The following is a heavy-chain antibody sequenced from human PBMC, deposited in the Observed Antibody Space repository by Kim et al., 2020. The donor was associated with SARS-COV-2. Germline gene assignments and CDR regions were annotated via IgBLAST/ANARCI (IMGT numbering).Heavy chain of an antibody. V-gene: IGHV1-18*01. CDR2: CKDNT. J-gene: IGHJ4*02. CDR3: ARDPFDY. Sequence: CKDNTNDARKVPGRVTMTTDNSTSTAYMELRSLRSDDTAIYYCARDPFDYWGQGTLVTVSS.